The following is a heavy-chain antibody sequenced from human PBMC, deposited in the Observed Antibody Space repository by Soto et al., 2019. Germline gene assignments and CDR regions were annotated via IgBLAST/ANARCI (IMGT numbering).Heavy chain of an antibody. J-gene: IGHJ5*02. D-gene: IGHD6-13*01. CDR3: PGRASAGTTWFDP. CDR1: GFTFSGSA. V-gene: IGHV3-73*02. CDR2: IRSKANSYAT. Sequence: EVQLVESGGGLVQPGGSLKLSCAASGFTFSGSAMHWVRQASGKGLEWVGRIRSKANSYATAYDASVKGRFTISRDDSKNTAYLQMNSLKTEDTAVYYCPGRASAGTTWFDPWGHGTLVTVSS.